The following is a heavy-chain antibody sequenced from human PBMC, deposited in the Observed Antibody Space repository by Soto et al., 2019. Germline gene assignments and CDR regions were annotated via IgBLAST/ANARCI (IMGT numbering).Heavy chain of an antibody. CDR1: GGSSSSYY. J-gene: IGHJ6*03. CDR2: IYYSGST. D-gene: IGHD2-2*01. V-gene: IGHV4-59*08. Sequence: QVQLQESGPGLVKPSETLSLTCTVSGGSSSSYYWSWIRQPPGKGLEWIGYIYYSGSTTYNPSLKSRVTISADTSKNLLSLNLSSVTAADTALYYCARHRAFCSGKSCALGYYYYVDVWGIGTTVTVSS. CDR3: ARHRAFCSGKSCALGYYYYVDV.